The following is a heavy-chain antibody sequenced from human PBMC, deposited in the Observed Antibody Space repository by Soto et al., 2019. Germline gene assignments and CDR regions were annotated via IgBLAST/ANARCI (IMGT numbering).Heavy chain of an antibody. Sequence: ASVKVSCKASGYTFTGYYMHWVRQAPGQGLEWMGWINPNSGGTNYAQKFQGRVTMTRDTSISTAYMELSRLRSDDTAVYYCASGYCSGGSCFDFDYWGQGTLVPVSS. CDR1: GYTFTGYY. V-gene: IGHV1-2*02. J-gene: IGHJ4*02. CDR2: INPNSGGT. D-gene: IGHD2-15*01. CDR3: ASGYCSGGSCFDFDY.